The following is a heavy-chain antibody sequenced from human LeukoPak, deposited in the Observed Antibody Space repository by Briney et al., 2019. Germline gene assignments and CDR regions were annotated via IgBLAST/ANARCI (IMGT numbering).Heavy chain of an antibody. CDR2: INHSGST. J-gene: IGHJ6*02. D-gene: IGHD2-2*01. V-gene: IGHV4-34*01. Sequence: SETLSLTCAVYGGSFSGYYWSWIRQPPGKGLEWIGEINHSGSTNYNPSLKSRVTISVDTSKNQFSLKLSSVTAADTAVYYCARGRYCSSTSCYSGYYGMDVWGQGTTVTVSS. CDR3: ARGRYCSSTSCYSGYYGMDV. CDR1: GGSFSGYY.